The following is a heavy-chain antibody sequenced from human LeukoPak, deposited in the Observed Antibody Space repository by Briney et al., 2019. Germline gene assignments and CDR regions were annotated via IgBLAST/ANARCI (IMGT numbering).Heavy chain of an antibody. D-gene: IGHD6-19*01. V-gene: IGHV4-4*02. Sequence: SVTLSLTCALSVGSNSISNWWSWARQPPGKGLEWVGEIYHSGSTNYNPSLKSRVTISVDKSKNQFSLKLSSVTAADTAVYYCARGREWIAVAGVYYFDYWGQGTLVTVSS. CDR1: VGSNSISNW. CDR3: ARGREWIAVAGVYYFDY. CDR2: IYHSGST. J-gene: IGHJ4*02.